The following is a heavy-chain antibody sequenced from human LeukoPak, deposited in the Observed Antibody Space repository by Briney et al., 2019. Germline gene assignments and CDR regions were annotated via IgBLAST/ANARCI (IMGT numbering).Heavy chain of an antibody. CDR2: IIDRGSKI. CDR1: GFIFSDYY. Sequence: GGSLRLSCAAPGFIFSDYYMGWIRQAPGGGLEWVSYIIDRGSKIFYTDAVKGRFTMSRDNAMTSLYLQMNNLRAEDTAVYYCARAKFDSSRYYYRGFDIWGQGTMVTVSS. V-gene: IGHV3-11*04. J-gene: IGHJ3*02. D-gene: IGHD3-22*01. CDR3: ARAKFDSSRYYYRGFDI.